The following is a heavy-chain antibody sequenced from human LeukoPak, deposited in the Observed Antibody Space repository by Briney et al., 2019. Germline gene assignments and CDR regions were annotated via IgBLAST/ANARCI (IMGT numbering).Heavy chain of an antibody. J-gene: IGHJ6*02. Sequence: SETLSLTCTVSGGSISSYYWSWIRQPPGKGLEWIGYIYYSGSTNYNPSLKSRVTISVDTSKNQFSLKLSSVTAADTAVYYCARCFWSGYYDYYYGMDVWGQGTTVTVSS. D-gene: IGHD3-3*01. CDR2: IYYSGST. V-gene: IGHV4-59*01. CDR1: GGSISSYY. CDR3: ARCFWSGYYDYYYGMDV.